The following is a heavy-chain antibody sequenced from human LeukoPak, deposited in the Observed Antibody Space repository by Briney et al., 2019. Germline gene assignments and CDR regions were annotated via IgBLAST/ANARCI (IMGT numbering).Heavy chain of an antibody. Sequence: GGSLRLSCAASGFTFSSYSMNWVRQAPGKGLEWVSSISSSSSYIYYADSVKGRFTISRDNAKNTLHLQMNSLRAKDTAVYYCAREYGGLNGDWGQGTLVTVSS. CDR3: AREYGGLNGD. V-gene: IGHV3-21*01. CDR1: GFTFSSYS. CDR2: ISSSSSYI. J-gene: IGHJ4*02. D-gene: IGHD4-23*01.